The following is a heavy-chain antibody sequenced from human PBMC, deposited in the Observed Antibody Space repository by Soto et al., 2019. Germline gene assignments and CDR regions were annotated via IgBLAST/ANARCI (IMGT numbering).Heavy chain of an antibody. Sequence: PSETLSLTCAVSGGSISSSNWWSWVRQPPGKGLEWIGEIYHSGSTNYNPSLKSRVTISVDKSKNQFSLKLSSVTAADTAVYYCARDSSSLAGYGMDVWGQGTTVTVYS. CDR3: ARDSSSLAGYGMDV. CDR1: GGSISSSNW. D-gene: IGHD6-13*01. J-gene: IGHJ6*02. CDR2: IYHSGST. V-gene: IGHV4-4*02.